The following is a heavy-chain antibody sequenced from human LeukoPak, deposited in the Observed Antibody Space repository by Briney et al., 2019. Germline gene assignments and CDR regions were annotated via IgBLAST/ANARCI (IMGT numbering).Heavy chain of an antibody. J-gene: IGHJ4*02. CDR2: ISYDGSNK. D-gene: IGHD6-13*01. V-gene: IGHV3-30*18. CDR3: AKDRYSEGSSWYFY. Sequence: GGSLRLSCAASGFTFSSYGMHWVRQAPGKGLEWVAVISYDGSNKYYADSVKGRFTISRDNSKNTLYLQMNSLRAEDTAVYYCAKDRYSEGSSWYFYRGQGTLVTVSS. CDR1: GFTFSSYG.